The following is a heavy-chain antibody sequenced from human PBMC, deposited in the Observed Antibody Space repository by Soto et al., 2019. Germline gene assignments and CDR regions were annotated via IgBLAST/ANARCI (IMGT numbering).Heavy chain of an antibody. Sequence: GRSRSLACAASGFSLSRQCMTWVRQVPGKGLEWVAEINWSGSSTSYADSVKGRFTISRDNAKNSLYLQMNSLRAEDTALYFCARDGGVAVAVDASDIWGQGTMVTVSS. V-gene: IGHV3-20*04. CDR1: GFSLSRQC. D-gene: IGHD6-19*01. CDR2: INWSGSST. J-gene: IGHJ3*02. CDR3: ARDGGVAVAVDASDI.